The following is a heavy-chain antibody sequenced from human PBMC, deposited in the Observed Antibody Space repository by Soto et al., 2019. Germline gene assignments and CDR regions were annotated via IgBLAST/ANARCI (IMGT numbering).Heavy chain of an antibody. CDR2: IIPIFGTA. CDR1: GGTFSSYA. CDR3: ARGVYYYDSSGYYAAGYYFDY. Sequence: SVKVSCKASGGTFSSYAISWVRQAPGQGLEWMGGIIPIFGTANYAQKFQGRVTITADESTSTAYMELSSLRSEDTAVYCCARGVYYYDSSGYYAAGYYFDYWGQGTLVTVSS. D-gene: IGHD3-22*01. V-gene: IGHV1-69*13. J-gene: IGHJ4*02.